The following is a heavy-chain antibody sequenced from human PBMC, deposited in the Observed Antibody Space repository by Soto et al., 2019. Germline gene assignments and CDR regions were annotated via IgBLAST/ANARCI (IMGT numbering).Heavy chain of an antibody. V-gene: IGHV4-59*01. Sequence: QVQLQESGPGLVKPSETLSLTCTVSGGSISSYYWSWIRQPPGKGLEWIGYIYYSGSTNYNPSLKSRATISVDTSKNQFSLKLSSVTAADTAVYYCARDGDGYNRGPFDYWGQGTLVTVSS. CDR3: ARDGDGYNRGPFDY. J-gene: IGHJ4*02. D-gene: IGHD5-12*01. CDR2: IYYSGST. CDR1: GGSISSYY.